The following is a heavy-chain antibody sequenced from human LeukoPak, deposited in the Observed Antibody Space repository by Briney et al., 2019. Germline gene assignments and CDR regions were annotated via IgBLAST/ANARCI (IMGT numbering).Heavy chain of an antibody. J-gene: IGHJ4*02. CDR1: GFTFSSYG. D-gene: IGHD3-22*01. V-gene: IGHV3-30*03. CDR3: ARDPKLYSGYYYVHPYFDY. Sequence: PGGSLRLSCAASGFTFSSYGMHWVRQAPGKGLEWVAVISYDGSNKYYADSVKGRFTISRDNSKNTLYLQMNSLRAEDTAVYYCARDPKLYSGYYYVHPYFDYWGQGTLVTVSS. CDR2: ISYDGSNK.